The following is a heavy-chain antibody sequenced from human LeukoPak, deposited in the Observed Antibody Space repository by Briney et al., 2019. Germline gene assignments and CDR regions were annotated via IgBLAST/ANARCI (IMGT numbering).Heavy chain of an antibody. CDR1: GGALNNKNYY. V-gene: IGHV4-39*07. J-gene: IGHJ6*02. Sequence: SETLSLTCSVSGGALNNKNYYWGWIRQPPGKGLEWIGSIYYSGDTKYNASFRSQGTISLDTSKNEFSLTLNSVTAADTAVYYCATFPSGQDYYAYGMDVWGQGTTVTVSS. CDR2: IYYSGDT. CDR3: ATFPSGQDYYAYGMDV. D-gene: IGHD6-25*01.